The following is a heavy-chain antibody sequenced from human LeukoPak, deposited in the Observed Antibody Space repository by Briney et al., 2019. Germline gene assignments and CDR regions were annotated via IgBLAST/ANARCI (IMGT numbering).Heavy chain of an antibody. Sequence: SETLSLTCTVSGGSISSSRYYWGWIRQPLGKGLEWIGSIYYSGSTYYNPSLKSRLTISVDTSKNQFSLKLSSMTAADTAVYYCARGGYQLLYSFDPWGQGTLVTVSS. D-gene: IGHD2-2*01. CDR2: IYYSGST. V-gene: IGHV4-39*01. CDR3: ARGGYQLLYSFDP. CDR1: GGSISSSRYY. J-gene: IGHJ5*02.